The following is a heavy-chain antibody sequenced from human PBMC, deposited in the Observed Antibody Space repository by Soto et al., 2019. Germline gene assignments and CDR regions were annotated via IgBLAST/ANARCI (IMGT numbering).Heavy chain of an antibody. CDR3: VRFYDLCSGYYAQYSMVV. V-gene: IGHV3-23*01. J-gene: IGHJ6*02. CDR2: ISGSGGST. CDR1: GFTFSSYA. D-gene: IGHD3-3*01. Sequence: PGGSLRLSCAPSGFTFSSYAMSWVRQAPGKGLEWVSAISGSGGSTYYADSVKGRFTISRDHSKNMLYLQMNSLRAEDTVVFYCVRFYDLCSGYYAQYSMVVWGQGTTVTVS.